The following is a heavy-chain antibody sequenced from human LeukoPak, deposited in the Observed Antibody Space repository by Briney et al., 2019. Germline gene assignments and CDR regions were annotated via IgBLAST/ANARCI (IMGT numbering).Heavy chain of an antibody. D-gene: IGHD6-19*01. CDR3: ARHGSVAVALDY. CDR1: GGSINSFY. CDR2: IYYSGKT. Sequence: SETLSPTCTVSGGSINSFYWSWIRQPPGKGLEWIGYIYYSGKTNYNPSLKSRVTISVDASKNQFSLKLSSVTAADTAVYYCARHGSVAVALDYWGQGTLVTVSS. V-gene: IGHV4-59*08. J-gene: IGHJ4*02.